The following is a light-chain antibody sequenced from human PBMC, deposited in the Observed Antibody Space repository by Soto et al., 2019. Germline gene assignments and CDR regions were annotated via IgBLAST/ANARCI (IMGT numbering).Light chain of an antibody. CDR1: QNIANY. Sequence: DIQMTQSPSSLSASVGDRVTITCRASQNIANYLNWYQQKPGKAPTLLIYAASSLQSGVPSRFSGSGSGTDFTLTISSLQPEDFATYYCQHSYTTPITFGQGTRLEIK. V-gene: IGKV1-39*01. CDR3: QHSYTTPIT. CDR2: AAS. J-gene: IGKJ5*01.